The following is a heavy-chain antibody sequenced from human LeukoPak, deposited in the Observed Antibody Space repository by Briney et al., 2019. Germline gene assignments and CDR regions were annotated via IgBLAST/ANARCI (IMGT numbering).Heavy chain of an antibody. CDR2: INHSGST. CDR1: GXSFSGHY. CDR3: ASGQYYDLWSGYYVD. D-gene: IGHD3-3*01. J-gene: IGHJ4*02. V-gene: IGHV4-34*01. Sequence: PSETLSLTCAVYGXSFSGHYWSWIRHPPGKGQEWIGEINHSGSTNYNPSLESRVTISVDTSKNHFSLKLSSVTAADTAVYYCASGQYYDLWSGYYVDWGQGTLVTVSA.